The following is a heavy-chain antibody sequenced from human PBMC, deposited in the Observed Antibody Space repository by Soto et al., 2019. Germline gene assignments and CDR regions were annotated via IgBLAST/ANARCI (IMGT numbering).Heavy chain of an antibody. V-gene: IGHV3-21*01. J-gene: IGHJ6*02. CDR2: ISSSSSYI. CDR3: ASSSTTRGYYYYYGMDV. Sequence: WGSLRLSCAASGFTFSSYSMNWVRQAPGKGLEWVSSISSSSSYIYYADSVKGRFTISRDNAKNSLYLQMNSLRAEDTAVYYCASSSTTRGYYYYYGMDVWGQGTTVTVSS. CDR1: GFTFSSYS. D-gene: IGHD1-7*01.